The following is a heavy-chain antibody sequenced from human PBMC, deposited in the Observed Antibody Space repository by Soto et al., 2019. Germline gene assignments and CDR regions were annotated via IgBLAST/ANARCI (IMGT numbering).Heavy chain of an antibody. CDR3: ARAPDYVWGSYRYHNFDY. V-gene: IGHV4-4*02. CDR1: GGSISSSNW. D-gene: IGHD3-16*02. CDR2: IYHSGST. J-gene: IGHJ4*02. Sequence: SETLSLTCAVSGGSISSSNWWSWVRQPPGKGLEWIGEIYHSGSTNYNPSLKSRVTISVDKSKNQFSLKLSSVTAADTAVYYCARAPDYVWGSYRYHNFDYWGQGTLVTVSS.